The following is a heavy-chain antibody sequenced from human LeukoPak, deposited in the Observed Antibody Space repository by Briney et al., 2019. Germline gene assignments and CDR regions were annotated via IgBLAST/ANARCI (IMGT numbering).Heavy chain of an antibody. J-gene: IGHJ4*02. V-gene: IGHV3-23*01. Sequence: PGGSLRLSCAASGFTFSSYAMSWVRQAPGKGLEWVSAISGSGGSIYYADSVKGRFTISRDNSKNTLYLQMNSLRAEDTAVYYCAKDRNYYDSSCYFDYWGQGTLVTVSS. CDR2: ISGSGGSI. D-gene: IGHD3-22*01. CDR1: GFTFSSYA. CDR3: AKDRNYYDSSCYFDY.